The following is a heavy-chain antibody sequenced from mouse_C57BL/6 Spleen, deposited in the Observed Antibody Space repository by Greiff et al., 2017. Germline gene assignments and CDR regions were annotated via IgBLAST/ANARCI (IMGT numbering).Heavy chain of an antibody. V-gene: IGHV5-6*02. CDR3: ARRNYGFAWFAY. J-gene: IGHJ3*01. Sequence: EVMLVESGGDLVKPGGSLKLSCAASGFTFSSYGMSWVRQTPDKRLEWVATISSGGSYTYYPDSVKGRFTISRDNAKNTLYLQMSSLKSEDTAMYYCARRNYGFAWFAYWGQGTLVTVSA. CDR1: GFTFSSYG. CDR2: ISSGGSYT. D-gene: IGHD2-2*01.